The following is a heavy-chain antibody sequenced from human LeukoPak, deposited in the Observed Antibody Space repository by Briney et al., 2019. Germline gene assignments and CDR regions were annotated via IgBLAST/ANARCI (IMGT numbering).Heavy chain of an antibody. CDR3: AKVGYCSSTSCYAFDI. Sequence: GGSLRLSCAASGFTFSSYAMSWVRQAPGKGLEWVSAISGSGGSTYYADSVKGRFTISRDNSKNTLHLQMNSLRAEDTAVYYCAKVGYCSSTSCYAFDIWGQGTMVTVSS. J-gene: IGHJ3*02. V-gene: IGHV3-23*01. D-gene: IGHD2-2*01. CDR1: GFTFSSYA. CDR2: ISGSGGST.